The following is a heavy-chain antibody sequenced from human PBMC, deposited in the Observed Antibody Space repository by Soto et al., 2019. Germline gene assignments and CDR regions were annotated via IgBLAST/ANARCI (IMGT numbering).Heavy chain of an antibody. CDR3: ARHLASGFHTTNYYLMDV. CDR2: IFPFDSDT. D-gene: IGHD3-3*01. CDR1: GYNFPLYW. J-gene: IGHJ6*02. V-gene: IGHV5-51*01. Sequence: PGESLKISCEGAGYNFPLYWIAWVRQMPGGGLEWMGNIFPFDSDTRYSPSFEGQVTISVDKSINTAYLQWSSLKASDTAMYYCARHLASGFHTTNYYLMDVWGQGTTVTVSS.